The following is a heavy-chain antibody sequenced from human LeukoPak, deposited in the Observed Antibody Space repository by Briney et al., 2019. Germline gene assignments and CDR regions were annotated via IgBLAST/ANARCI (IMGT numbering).Heavy chain of an antibody. Sequence: SETLSLTCTVSGGSISSSSYYWGWIRQSPGKGLEWIGSIYYSGSTYYNPSLKSRVTISADTSKNQFSLKLSSVTAADTAVYYCASGAYAGGAGAYFDYWGQGTLVTVSS. V-gene: IGHV4-39*01. CDR3: ASGAYAGGAGAYFDY. D-gene: IGHD3-16*01. CDR1: GGSISSSSYY. J-gene: IGHJ4*02. CDR2: IYYSGST.